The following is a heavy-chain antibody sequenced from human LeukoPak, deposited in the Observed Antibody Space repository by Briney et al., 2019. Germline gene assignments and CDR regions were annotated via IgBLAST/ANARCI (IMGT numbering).Heavy chain of an antibody. J-gene: IGHJ3*02. D-gene: IGHD3-3*01. Sequence: GGSLRLSCAASGFTFSSYSMNWVRQAPGKGLEWVSSISSSSYIYYADSVKGRFTISRDNAKNSLYLQMNSLRAEDTAVYYCARDLRRADFWSGYYTPDAFDIWGQGTMVTVSS. CDR3: ARDLRRADFWSGYYTPDAFDI. CDR1: GFTFSSYS. V-gene: IGHV3-21*01. CDR2: ISSSSYI.